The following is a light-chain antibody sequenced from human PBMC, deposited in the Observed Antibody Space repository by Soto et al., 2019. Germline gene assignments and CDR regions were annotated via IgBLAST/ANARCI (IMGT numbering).Light chain of an antibody. V-gene: IGLV1-44*01. CDR3: ATWDDSLNGLV. CDR2: NNN. J-gene: IGLJ3*02. CDR1: SSNIGSNF. Sequence: QSVLTQPPSASGTPGQRVTIPCSGSSSNIGSNFVNWYQQLPGTAPKLLMYNNNQRPSGVPDRFSGSKSGTSASLAISGLQSEDEADYHCATWDDSLNGLVFGGGTKLNVL.